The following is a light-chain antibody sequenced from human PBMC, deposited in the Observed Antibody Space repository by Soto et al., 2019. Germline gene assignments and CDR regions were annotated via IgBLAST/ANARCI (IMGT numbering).Light chain of an antibody. CDR2: GAS. CDR3: QQYGSSPT. Sequence: EIVLTQSPGTLSLSPGETATLSCRASQTVSNSYLAWYQQKPGQAPRLLIYGASSRSAGIPARFSGSGSGTDFTLTISRLEPEDFAVYSCQQYGSSPTFGQGIKLEMK. CDR1: QTVSNSY. J-gene: IGKJ2*01. V-gene: IGKV3-20*01.